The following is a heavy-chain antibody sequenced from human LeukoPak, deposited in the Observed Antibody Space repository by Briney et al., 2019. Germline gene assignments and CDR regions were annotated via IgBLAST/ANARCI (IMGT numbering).Heavy chain of an antibody. Sequence: SSVKVSCKASGYTFTGYYMHWARQAPGQGLEWMGQINPNNGATNYAQKLQGRVTITGDTSISTAYMELSSLRSDDTAVYYCTRERGSYHGNDYWGQGTLVTVSS. D-gene: IGHD1-26*01. V-gene: IGHV1-2*06. CDR2: INPNNGAT. CDR1: GYTFTGYY. CDR3: TRERGSYHGNDY. J-gene: IGHJ4*02.